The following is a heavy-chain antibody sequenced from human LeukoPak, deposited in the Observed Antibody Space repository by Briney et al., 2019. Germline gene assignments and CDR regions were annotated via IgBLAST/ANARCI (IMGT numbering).Heavy chain of an antibody. CDR2: IYYSGST. J-gene: IGHJ5*02. Sequence: SETLSLTCTVSGGSISSYYWSWIRQPPGKGLEWIGYIYYSGSTNYNPSLKSRVTISVDTSKNQFSLKLSSVTAADTAVYYCARVSSSSSDWFDPWGQGTLVTVSS. V-gene: IGHV4-59*01. CDR1: GGSISSYY. CDR3: ARVSSSSSDWFDP. D-gene: IGHD6-6*01.